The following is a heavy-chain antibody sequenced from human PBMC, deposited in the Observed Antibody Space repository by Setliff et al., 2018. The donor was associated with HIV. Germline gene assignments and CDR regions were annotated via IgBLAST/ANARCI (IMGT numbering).Heavy chain of an antibody. V-gene: IGHV4-39*02. Sequence: SETLSLTCTVSGGSITSSTYYWGWIRQPPGKGLEWIGTVHYTGNTYHNPSLKSRVTISVEVSKNQISLKLTAVTAADSAVYYCAREGDGIDLWGQGTLVTVSS. CDR2: VHYTGNT. CDR3: AREGDGIDL. CDR1: GGSITSSTYY. J-gene: IGHJ5*02. D-gene: IGHD2-21*02.